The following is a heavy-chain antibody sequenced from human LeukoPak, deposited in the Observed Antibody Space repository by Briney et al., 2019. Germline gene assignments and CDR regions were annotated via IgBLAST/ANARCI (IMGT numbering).Heavy chain of an antibody. CDR1: GGTFSSYA. D-gene: IGHD3-22*01. J-gene: IGHJ4*02. CDR2: IIPIFGTA. CDR3: ASQDPYYYDSSGYWNY. Sequence: SVKVSCKASGGTFSSYAISWVRQAPGQGLEWMGGIIPIFGTANYAQKFQGRVTITADESTSTAYMELSSLRSEDTAVYYCASQDPYYYDSSGYWNYWGQGTLVTVSS. V-gene: IGHV1-69*01.